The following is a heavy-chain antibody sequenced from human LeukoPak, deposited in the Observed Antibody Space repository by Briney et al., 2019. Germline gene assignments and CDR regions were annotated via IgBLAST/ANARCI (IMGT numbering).Heavy chain of an antibody. J-gene: IGHJ4*02. CDR3: ARGFILLWLAYYFDY. CDR2: IDRSTDTT. CDR1: GFTFSSYS. D-gene: IGHD3-10*01. Sequence: GGSLRLSCAASGFTFSSYSMNWVRQAPGKGLEWVSHIDRSTDTTDYADSVKGRFTISRDNAKNSLYLQMNSLRAEDTAVYYCARGFILLWLAYYFDYWGQGTLVTVSS. V-gene: IGHV3-48*04.